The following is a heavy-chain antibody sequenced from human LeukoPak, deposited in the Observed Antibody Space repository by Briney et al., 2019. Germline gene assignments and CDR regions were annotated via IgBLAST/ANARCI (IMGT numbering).Heavy chain of an antibody. CDR2: INPNSGGT. CDR1: GYTFTGYY. CDR3: ARVMVRGVKATFGY. J-gene: IGHJ4*02. V-gene: IGHV1-2*02. Sequence: ASVKVSCKASGYTFTGYYMHWVRQAPGQGLEWMGWINPNSGGTNYAQKFQGRVTMTRDTSISTAYMELSRLRSDDTAVYYCARVMVRGVKATFGYWGQGTLVTVSS. D-gene: IGHD3-10*01.